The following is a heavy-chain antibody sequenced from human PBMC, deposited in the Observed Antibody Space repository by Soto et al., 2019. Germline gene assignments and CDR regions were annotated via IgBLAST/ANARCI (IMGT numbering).Heavy chain of an antibody. V-gene: IGHV4-59*01. D-gene: IGHD3-16*01. Sequence: PSETLSLTCSVSGASITDYYWTWVRQPPGQGLEWVGHVHFRETAHYNPSLKTRVAISVDTSKSQFSLILNSVTAADTAMYYCERSVYVGGENYHFDYWGQGTQATVSS. CDR1: GASITDYY. CDR2: VHFRETA. J-gene: IGHJ4*01. CDR3: ERSVYVGGENYHFDY.